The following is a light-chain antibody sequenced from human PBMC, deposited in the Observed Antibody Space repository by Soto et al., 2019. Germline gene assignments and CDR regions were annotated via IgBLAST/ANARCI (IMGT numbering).Light chain of an antibody. J-gene: IGKJ3*01. CDR2: GAS. Sequence: DIQLTQSPSFLSASVGDRVTITCRASQDINSYLAWYQQKPGKAPKLLIFGASTLQSGVPSRFSGSGSGTEFTLTISSLQPEDFATYCCQQLNSYSIFTFGPGTKVDI. CDR1: QDINSY. V-gene: IGKV1-9*01. CDR3: QQLNSYSIFT.